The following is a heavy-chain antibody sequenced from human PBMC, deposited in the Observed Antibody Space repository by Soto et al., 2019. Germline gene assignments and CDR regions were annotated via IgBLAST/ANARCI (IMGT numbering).Heavy chain of an antibody. V-gene: IGHV1-69*13. D-gene: IGHD3-22*01. CDR2: IMPIFGSA. J-gene: IGHJ4*02. CDR3: ARQVDSDTTGYYYAY. Sequence: SVKVSCKASGGTFSRNTISWVRQAPGQGLEWMGGIMPIFGSANYAQKFQGRVTITADENTRTVYMELSRLRSEDTAVYYCARQVDSDTTGYYYAYWCQGTLVTGSS. CDR1: GGTFSRNT.